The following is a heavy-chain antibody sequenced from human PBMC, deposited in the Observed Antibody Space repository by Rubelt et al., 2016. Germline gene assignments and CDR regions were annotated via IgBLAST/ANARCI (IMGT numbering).Heavy chain of an antibody. CDR2: SYPGDSDT. CDR3: ARVTTVTNDNWFDP. Sequence: EVQLVQSGAEVKKPGESLKIPCKGSGYSFTSSWIGWVRQMPGKGLEWMGISYPGDSDTRYSQPFQGQITISADKSISTAYLQWSSLRASDTAMYYCARVTTVTNDNWFDPWGQGTLVTVSS. D-gene: IGHD4-17*01. J-gene: IGHJ5*02. V-gene: IGHV5-51*01. CDR1: GYSFTSSW.